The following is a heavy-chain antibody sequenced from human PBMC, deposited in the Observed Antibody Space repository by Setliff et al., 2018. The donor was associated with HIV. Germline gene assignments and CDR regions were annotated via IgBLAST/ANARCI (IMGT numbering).Heavy chain of an antibody. CDR2: IICYNNNT. D-gene: IGHD3-22*01. V-gene: IGHV1-18*01. Sequence: ASVKVSCKASGYTFIDQTITWVRQAPGQGLEWMGWIICYNNNTNYAQSPQSLQGRVIMTGDTSINTVQMELRRLKSDDTAVYFCARGVPFDDSAYYPPDYWGQGTLVTVSS. J-gene: IGHJ4*02. CDR3: ARGVPFDDSAYYPPDY. CDR1: GYTFIDQT.